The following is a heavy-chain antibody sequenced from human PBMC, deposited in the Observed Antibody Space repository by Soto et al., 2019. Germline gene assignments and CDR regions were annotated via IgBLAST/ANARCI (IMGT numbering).Heavy chain of an antibody. V-gene: IGHV5-51*01. Sequence: PGESLKISCTGSGYSFTNYWIAWVRQMPGKGLEWMGIIYPGDSDTKYSPSFQGQVTISADKSISTAYLQWSSLKASDTAMYYCARILASTYYYGMDVWGQGTTVTVSS. CDR1: GYSFTNYW. J-gene: IGHJ6*02. CDR2: IYPGDSDT. CDR3: ARILASTYYYGMDV.